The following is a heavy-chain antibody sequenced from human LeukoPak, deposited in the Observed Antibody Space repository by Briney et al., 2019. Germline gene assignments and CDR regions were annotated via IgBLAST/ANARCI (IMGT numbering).Heavy chain of an antibody. CDR2: ISASSSTI. CDR1: GFTFSTYS. V-gene: IGHV3-48*01. Sequence: GRSLRLSCAASGFTFSTYSMNWVRQAPGKGLEWVAYISASSSTIYYADSVKGRFTISRDNSKNTLYLQMNSLRAEDTAVYYCAKDYSDDSSGYHSSYFDYWGQGTLVTASS. J-gene: IGHJ4*02. CDR3: AKDYSDDSSGYHSSYFDY. D-gene: IGHD3-22*01.